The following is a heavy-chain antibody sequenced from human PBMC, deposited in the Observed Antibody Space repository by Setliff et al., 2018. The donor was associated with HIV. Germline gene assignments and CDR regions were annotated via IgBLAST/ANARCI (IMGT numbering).Heavy chain of an antibody. D-gene: IGHD1-26*01. J-gene: IGHJ5*02. CDR2: INAYNGNT. CDR3: ARTPEVGATAGWFDP. V-gene: IGHV1-18*01. Sequence: ASVKVSCKASGYTLTSYGISWVRQAPGQGLEWMGWINAYNGNTHYAQKFQGRVTMTTDTSTSTAYMELRSLTSDDAALYYCARTPEVGATAGWFDPWGQGTLVTVSS. CDR1: GYTLTSYG.